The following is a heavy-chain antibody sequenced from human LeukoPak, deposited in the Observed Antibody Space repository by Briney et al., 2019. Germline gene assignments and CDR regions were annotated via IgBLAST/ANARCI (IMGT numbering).Heavy chain of an antibody. D-gene: IGHD2-2*01. CDR1: GGSISSYY. CDR3: AREGGVPAAIGAAFDI. J-gene: IGHJ3*02. Sequence: SETLSLTCTVSGGSISSYYWSWIRQPPGKGLEWIGYIYYSGSTNYNPSLKSRVTISVDTSKNQFSLKPSSVTAADTAVYYCAREGGVPAAIGAAFDIWGQGTMVTVSS. V-gene: IGHV4-59*01. CDR2: IYYSGST.